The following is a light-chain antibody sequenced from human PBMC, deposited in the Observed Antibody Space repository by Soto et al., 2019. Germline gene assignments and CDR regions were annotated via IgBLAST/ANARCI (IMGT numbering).Light chain of an antibody. Sequence: DIQMTQSPSSLSASVGDRVTITCRASQGISNYLAWYQQKPGKVPKLLIYAASTLQSGVPSRFSGSGSGTDFTLTISSLQPEDGATYYCQKYNSAPLALTFGGGTKVEIK. V-gene: IGKV1-27*01. J-gene: IGKJ4*02. CDR3: QKYNSAPLALT. CDR1: QGISNY. CDR2: AAS.